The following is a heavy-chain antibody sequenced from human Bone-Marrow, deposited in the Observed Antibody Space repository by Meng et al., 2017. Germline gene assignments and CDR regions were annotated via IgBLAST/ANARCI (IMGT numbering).Heavy chain of an antibody. CDR2: ISSSGSTI. J-gene: IGHJ3*02. V-gene: IGHV3-48*03. CDR1: GFTFSSYE. Sequence: GGSLRLSCAASGFTFSSYEMNWVRQAPGKGLEWVSYISSSGSTIYYADSVKGRFTISRDNAKNSLYLQMNSLRAEDTAVYYCARCDEDYSGNYPDVFDIWGQGTMVTVSS. CDR3: ARCDEDYSGNYPDVFDI. D-gene: IGHD1-26*01.